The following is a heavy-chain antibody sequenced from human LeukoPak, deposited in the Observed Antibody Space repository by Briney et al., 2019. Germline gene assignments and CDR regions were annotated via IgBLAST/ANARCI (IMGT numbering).Heavy chain of an antibody. CDR1: GFTFSSSW. V-gene: IGHV3-52*01. Sequence: GGSLRLSCAASGFTFSSSWMHWVCQAPGKGLEWVADIKCDGSEKYYVDSVKGRLTISRDNAKNSLYLQMNSLRAEDTAVYYCARYYDFWAWGQGTLVTVSS. CDR2: IKCDGSEK. D-gene: IGHD3-3*01. J-gene: IGHJ4*02. CDR3: ARYYDFWA.